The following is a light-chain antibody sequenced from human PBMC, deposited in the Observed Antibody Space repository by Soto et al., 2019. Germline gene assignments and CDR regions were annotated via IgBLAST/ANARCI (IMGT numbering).Light chain of an antibody. V-gene: IGKV1-39*01. CDR1: HSISSY. Sequence: DIQMTQSPSSLSASIGDRVTITCRAGHSISSYLNWYQQKPGKAPKLLIYAASSLQSGVPSRFSGSGSGTDFTLTINSLLPEDFATYYCQHTYSAPYTFGQGTKLEIK. J-gene: IGKJ2*01. CDR2: AAS. CDR3: QHTYSAPYT.